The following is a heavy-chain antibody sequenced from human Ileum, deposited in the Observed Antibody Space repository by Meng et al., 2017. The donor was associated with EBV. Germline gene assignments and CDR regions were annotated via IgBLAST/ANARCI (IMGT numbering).Heavy chain of an antibody. CDR2: VYPSGTP. Sequence: GHLQRSGPRLGGPSGTLSLTFTVSGDSFCCSYWWSWVRQSPEKGLEWIGEVYPSGTPYYNPSLKSRVTISLDKSRNQFSLNLIHVTAADAAVYYCARDAFQYASGIPAHWGQGTLVTVSS. CDR3: ARDAFQYASGIPAH. CDR1: GDSFCCSYW. J-gene: IGHJ4*02. V-gene: IGHV4-4*02. D-gene: IGHD3-16*01.